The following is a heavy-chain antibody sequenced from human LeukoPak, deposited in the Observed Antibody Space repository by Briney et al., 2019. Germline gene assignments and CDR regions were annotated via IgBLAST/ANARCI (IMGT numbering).Heavy chain of an antibody. CDR3: AKRGGTESFYYFYYMDV. J-gene: IGHJ6*03. CDR2: ISRSGGTT. V-gene: IGHV3-23*01. Sequence: GGSLRPSCAASGFTFSSYDMTWVRQTPGKGLEWVALISRSGGTTYYADSVKGRFTISRDNSKNTLYLQMNSLRAEDTAEYYCAKRGGTESFYYFYYMDVRGKGTTVTVSS. D-gene: IGHD2-15*01. CDR1: GFTFSSYD.